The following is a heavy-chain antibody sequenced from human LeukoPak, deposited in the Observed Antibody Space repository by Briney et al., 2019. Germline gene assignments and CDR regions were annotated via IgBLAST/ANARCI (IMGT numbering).Heavy chain of an antibody. V-gene: IGHV3-23*01. CDR3: AKDSPYYYDSSGSDAFNM. J-gene: IGHJ3*02. D-gene: IGHD3-22*01. CDR2: ISGSGIST. CDR1: GFTFSDYG. Sequence: GGSLRLSCAAAGFTFSDYGMNWVRQAPGKGLEWVSGISGSGISTYYADSVKGRFTISRDNSKNTVYLQMNSLRAEDTAIYYCAKDSPYYYDSSGSDAFNMWGQGTMVTVSS.